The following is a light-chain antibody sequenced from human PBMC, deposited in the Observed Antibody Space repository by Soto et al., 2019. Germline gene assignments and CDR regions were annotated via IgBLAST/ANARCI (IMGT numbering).Light chain of an antibody. V-gene: IGKV1-5*01. CDR1: QSISSW. Sequence: IQMTPSPSTLSASVGDSVTITSRASQSISSWLAWYQQKPGKAPKLLIYDASSLESGVPSRFSGSGSGTEFTLTISSLQPDDFATYYCQQYNSYSRTFGQGTKLEI. J-gene: IGKJ1*01. CDR2: DAS. CDR3: QQYNSYSRT.